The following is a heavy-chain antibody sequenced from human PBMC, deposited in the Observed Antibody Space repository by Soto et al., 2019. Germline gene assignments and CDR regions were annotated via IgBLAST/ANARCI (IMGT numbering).Heavy chain of an antibody. CDR3: AKETGVTMVRGPYETGLYYFYY. CDR2: ISGSGGST. Sequence: EVQLLESGGGLVQPGGSLRLSCAASGFTFSSYAMSWVRQAPGKGLEWVSAISGSGGSTYYADSVKGRFTISRDNSKNTLYLQMNSLTADDTAVYYCAKETGVTMVRGPYETGLYYFYYWGQGTLVTVSS. CDR1: GFTFSSYA. V-gene: IGHV3-23*01. D-gene: IGHD3-10*01. J-gene: IGHJ4*02.